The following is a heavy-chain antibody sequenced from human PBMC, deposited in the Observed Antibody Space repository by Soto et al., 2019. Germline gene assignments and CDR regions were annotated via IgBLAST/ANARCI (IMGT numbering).Heavy chain of an antibody. V-gene: IGHV4-31*03. CDR3: ARDRVVAATQNYYYYMAV. J-gene: IGHJ6*03. CDR2: IYYSGST. CDR1: GGSISSGGYY. Sequence: SETLSLTCTVSGGSISSGGYYWSWIRQHPGKGLEWIGYIYYSGSTYYNPSLKSRVTISVDTSKNQFSLKLSSVTAADTAVYYCARDRVVAATQNYYYYMAVWGKGTTVTVSS. D-gene: IGHD2-15*01.